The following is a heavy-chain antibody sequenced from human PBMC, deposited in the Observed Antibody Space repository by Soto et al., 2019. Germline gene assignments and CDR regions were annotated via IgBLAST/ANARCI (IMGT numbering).Heavy chain of an antibody. V-gene: IGHV4-31*03. D-gene: IGHD4-4*01. CDR1: GGSISSGDYY. CDR3: ARVFNAYTNPQFDY. J-gene: IGHJ4*02. CDR2: IYHSGST. Sequence: QVQLQESGPGLVKPSQTLSLICTVSGGSISSGDYYWSWIRQHPGKGLGWIGYIYHSGSTYYNLSLKSRVTISVDTSKNQCSLKLSSVTAADTAVYYCARVFNAYTNPQFDYWGQGTLVTVSS.